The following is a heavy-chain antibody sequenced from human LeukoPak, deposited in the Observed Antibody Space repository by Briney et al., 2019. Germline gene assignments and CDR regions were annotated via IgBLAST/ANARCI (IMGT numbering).Heavy chain of an antibody. Sequence: ASVKVFCKASGYTFTSYDINWVRQAPGQELEWRGWVNPNAGNTGYVQKFQGRVTFTRNTSISTAYMELSSLRSEDTAVYYCARGKYCSDATCYSLGYYYYMDVWGKGTTVTVSS. J-gene: IGHJ6*03. CDR2: VNPNAGNT. D-gene: IGHD2-15*01. CDR3: ARGKYCSDATCYSLGYYYYMDV. CDR1: GYTFTSYD. V-gene: IGHV1-8*03.